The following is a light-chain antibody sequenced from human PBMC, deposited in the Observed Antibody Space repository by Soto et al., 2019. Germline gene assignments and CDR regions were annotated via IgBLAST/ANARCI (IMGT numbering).Light chain of an antibody. J-gene: IGKJ1*01. Sequence: EIVMTQSPATLSVSPGETATLSFRASQTISKNLAWYQQKPGQAPRLLIYDASTRATDIPDRFSGSGSGTEFTLTISSLKSEDFAVYYCQQYHDWPPWTFGQGTKVDIK. CDR1: QTISKN. CDR2: DAS. V-gene: IGKV3-15*01. CDR3: QQYHDWPPWT.